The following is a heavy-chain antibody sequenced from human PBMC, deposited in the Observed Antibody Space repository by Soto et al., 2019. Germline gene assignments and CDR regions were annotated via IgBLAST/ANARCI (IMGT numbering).Heavy chain of an antibody. CDR1: GFTFSSYA. CDR3: AKDLALPYDSSGYYDLIDAFDI. CDR2: ISGSGGST. V-gene: IGHV3-23*01. D-gene: IGHD3-22*01. J-gene: IGHJ3*02. Sequence: GGSLRLSCAASGFTFSSYAMSWVRQAPGKGLEWVSAISGSGGSTYYADSVKGRFTISRDNSKNTLYLQMNSLRAEDTAVYYCAKDLALPYDSSGYYDLIDAFDIWGQGTMVTVSS.